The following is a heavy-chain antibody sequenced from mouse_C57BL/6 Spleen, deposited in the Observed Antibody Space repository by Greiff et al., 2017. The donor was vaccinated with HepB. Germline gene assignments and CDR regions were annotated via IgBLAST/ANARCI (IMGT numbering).Heavy chain of an antibody. D-gene: IGHD1-1*01. CDR3: ARRSSYDAMDY. CDR1: GYTFTSYW. Sequence: VQLQQPGAELVKPGASVKLSCKASGYTFTSYWIHWVKQRPGQGLEWIGMIHPNSGSTNYNEKFKSKATLTVDKSSSTAYMQLSSLTSEDSAVYYCARRSSYDAMDYWGQGTSVTVSS. J-gene: IGHJ4*01. V-gene: IGHV1-64*01. CDR2: IHPNSGST.